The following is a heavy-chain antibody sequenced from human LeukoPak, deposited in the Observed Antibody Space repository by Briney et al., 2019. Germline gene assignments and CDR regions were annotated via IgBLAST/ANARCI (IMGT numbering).Heavy chain of an antibody. J-gene: IGHJ4*02. Sequence: PGGSLRLSCAASGFTFSSSYMTWVRQAPGKGLEWVSVLYSGGKTYYADSVKGRFTISRDNSKNTLYLQMNSLRGEDTAVYYCARSAARSTLAPFDYWGQGTLVTVSS. CDR3: ARSAARSTLAPFDY. CDR1: GFTFSSSY. V-gene: IGHV3-66*02. CDR2: LYSGGKT.